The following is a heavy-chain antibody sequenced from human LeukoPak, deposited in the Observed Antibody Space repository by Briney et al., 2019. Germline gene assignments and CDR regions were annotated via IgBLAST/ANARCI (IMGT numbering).Heavy chain of an antibody. D-gene: IGHD3-3*01. J-gene: IGHJ4*02. CDR2: IYHSGST. CDR3: AKALHYDFWSGFFDY. V-gene: IGHV4-30-2*01. Sequence: SETLSLTCAVSGGSISSGGYSWSWIRQPPGKGLEWIGYIYHSGSTYYNPSLKSRVTISVDRSKNQFSLKLSSVTAADTAVYYCAKALHYDFWSGFFDYWGQGTLVTVSS. CDR1: GGSISSGGYS.